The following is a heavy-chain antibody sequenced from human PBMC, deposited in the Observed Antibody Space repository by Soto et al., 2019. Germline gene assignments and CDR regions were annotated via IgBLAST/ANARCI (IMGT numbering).Heavy chain of an antibody. Sequence: QVQLVQSGAQVKKPGSSVKVSCKASGGTFSSYAISWVRQAPGQGLEWMGGIIPIFGTANYAQKFQGRVTITADESTSTAYMELSSLRSEDTAVYYCARGSGGALRYFDGAPLDYWGQGTLVTVSS. CDR3: ARGSGGALRYFDGAPLDY. J-gene: IGHJ4*02. D-gene: IGHD3-9*01. CDR2: IIPIFGTA. CDR1: GGTFSSYA. V-gene: IGHV1-69*01.